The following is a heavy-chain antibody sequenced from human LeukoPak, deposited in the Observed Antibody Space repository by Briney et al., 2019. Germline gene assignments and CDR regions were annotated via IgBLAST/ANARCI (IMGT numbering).Heavy chain of an antibody. Sequence: SETLSLTCTVSGGSISSYYWSWIRQPPGKGLEWIGYIYYSGSTNYNPSLKSRVTISVDTSKNQFSLKLSSVTAADTAVYYCARGADILRYFDPLSNSDYGMDVWGQGTTVTVSS. CDR3: ARGADILRYFDPLSNSDYGMDV. D-gene: IGHD3-9*01. V-gene: IGHV4-59*01. CDR2: IYYSGST. CDR1: GGSISSYY. J-gene: IGHJ6*02.